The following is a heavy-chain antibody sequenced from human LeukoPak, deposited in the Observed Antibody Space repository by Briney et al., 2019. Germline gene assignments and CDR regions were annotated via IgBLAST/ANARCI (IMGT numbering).Heavy chain of an antibody. D-gene: IGHD5-12*01. CDR1: GITFSTYS. CDR3: ATNGGGDSGYGNFDY. J-gene: IGHJ4*02. V-gene: IGHV3-48*04. Sequence: GGSLRLSCVASGITFSTYSMNWVRQAPGKGLEWVSYISSFSGTINYADSVKGRFTISRDNAKNSLYLQMNRLRAEDTALYYCATNGGGDSGYGNFDYWGQGTLVTVSS. CDR2: ISSFSGTI.